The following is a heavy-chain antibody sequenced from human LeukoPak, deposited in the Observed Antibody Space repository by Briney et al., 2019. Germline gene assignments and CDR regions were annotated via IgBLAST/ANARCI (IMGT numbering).Heavy chain of an antibody. CDR2: IWYDGSNK. J-gene: IGHJ3*02. D-gene: IGHD6-19*01. Sequence: GGTLRLSCAASGFTFSGYGMHCVRQAPGKGLGWVVGIWYDGSNKYEADSVKGRFTISSDNYKNTLYLQMNSRRGEDTAVYYCARDSRQWLVRRDAFDIWGQGTMVTVSS. CDR3: ARDSRQWLVRRDAFDI. V-gene: IGHV3-33*01. CDR1: GFTFSGYG.